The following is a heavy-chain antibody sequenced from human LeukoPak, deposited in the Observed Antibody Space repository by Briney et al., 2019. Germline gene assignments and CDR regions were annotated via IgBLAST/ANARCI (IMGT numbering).Heavy chain of an antibody. CDR1: GYTFTSYG. CDR2: ISAYNGNT. J-gene: IGHJ4*02. CDR3: ASSNYYDSSNDY. D-gene: IGHD3-22*01. Sequence: ASVKVSCKASGYTFTSYGISWVRQAPGQGLEWMGWISAYNGNTNYAQKLQGRVTMTTDTSTSTAYMELRSLRSDDTAVYYCASSNYYDSSNDYWGQGTLVTVSS. V-gene: IGHV1-18*01.